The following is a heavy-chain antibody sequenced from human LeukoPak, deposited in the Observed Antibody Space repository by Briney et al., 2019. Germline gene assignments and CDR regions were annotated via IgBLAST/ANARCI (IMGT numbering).Heavy chain of an antibody. CDR2: ISSSSSTI. D-gene: IGHD3-16*01. Sequence: GGSLRLSCAASGFTFSSYELYCVRQAPGKGLEWISYISSSSSTIKYADSVRGRFTISRADARESLFLQMNSLRAEDTAIYYCGASRQYVGAFDIWGQGTLVTVSS. CDR3: GASRQYVGAFDI. CDR1: GFTFSSYE. V-gene: IGHV3-48*03. J-gene: IGHJ3*02.